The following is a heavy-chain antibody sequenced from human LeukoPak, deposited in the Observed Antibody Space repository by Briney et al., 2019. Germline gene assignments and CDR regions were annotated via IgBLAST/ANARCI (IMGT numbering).Heavy chain of an antibody. CDR2: MNGDGTTT. D-gene: IGHD3-16*01. V-gene: IGHV3-74*01. J-gene: IGHJ4*02. Sequence: GGSLKLSCAASGFTFSTHWMCWVRQAPGKGLVWVSLMNGDGTTTSYADSVKGRFTISRDNAKNTLYLEMNSLRAEDTAVYYCARGNRGSYDYWGQGTLVTVSS. CDR1: GFTFSTHW. CDR3: ARGNRGSYDY.